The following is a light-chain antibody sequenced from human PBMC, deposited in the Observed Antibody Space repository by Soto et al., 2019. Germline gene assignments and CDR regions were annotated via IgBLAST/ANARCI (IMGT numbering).Light chain of an antibody. CDR2: AAS. CDR1: QGINSY. V-gene: IGKV1-17*03. CDR3: LQYSGYVPA. Sequence: DITITPSPSVISASVVDSVTIPCRASQGINSYLAWFKQKPGKLAKRMIYAASDVERGVPSRFSGSGFGTEFTLTISSLQSEDFATYYCLQYSGYVPAFGGGTKVDIK. J-gene: IGKJ4*01.